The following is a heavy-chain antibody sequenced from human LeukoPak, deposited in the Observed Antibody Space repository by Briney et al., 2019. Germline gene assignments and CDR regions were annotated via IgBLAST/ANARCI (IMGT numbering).Heavy chain of an antibody. J-gene: IGHJ6*03. Sequence: ASVKVSCKASGYTFTSYDINWVRQATGQGLEWMGWMNPNSGNTGYAQKFQGRVTITADESTSTAYMELSSLRSEDTAVYYCARVPIVVVPAAARGYYYYMDVWGKGTTVTVSS. V-gene: IGHV1-8*03. CDR3: ARVPIVVVPAAARGYYYYMDV. CDR2: MNPNSGNT. CDR1: GYTFTSYD. D-gene: IGHD2-2*01.